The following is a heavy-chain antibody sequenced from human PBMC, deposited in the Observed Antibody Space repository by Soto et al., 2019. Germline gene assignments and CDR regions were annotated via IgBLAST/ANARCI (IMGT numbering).Heavy chain of an antibody. CDR2: INHSGST. J-gene: IGHJ6*02. CDR1: GGSFSGYY. D-gene: IGHD6-6*01. V-gene: IGHV4-34*01. Sequence: SETLSLTCAVYGGSFSGYYWSWIRQPPGKGLEWIGEINHSGSTNYNPSLKSRVTISVDTSKNQFSLKLSSVTAADTAVYYCARGGVEYSSLHYYYYGMDVWGQGTTVTVSS. CDR3: ARGGVEYSSLHYYYYGMDV.